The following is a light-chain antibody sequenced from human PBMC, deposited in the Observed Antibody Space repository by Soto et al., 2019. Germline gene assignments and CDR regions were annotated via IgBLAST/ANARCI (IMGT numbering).Light chain of an antibody. CDR2: TAS. CDR3: QQLYTYPLT. J-gene: IGKJ4*01. Sequence: IQLTQSPSFLSASVGDRVTVTCRASQGVNSYLAWYQQKPGKAPQLLIYTASTLENGVPSRFSGSGSGTEFTLTITSLQPEDFAAYYCQQLYTYPLTFGGGTKLEIK. CDR1: QGVNSY. V-gene: IGKV1-9*01.